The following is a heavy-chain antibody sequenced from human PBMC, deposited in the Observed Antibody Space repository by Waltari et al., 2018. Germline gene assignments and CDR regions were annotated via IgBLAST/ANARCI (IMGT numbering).Heavy chain of an antibody. CDR2: IYYSGST. D-gene: IGHD3-22*01. Sequence: QLQLQESGPGLVKPSETLSLTCTVSGGSISSSSYYWGWIRQPPGKGLEWIGSIYYSGSTYYNPSLKSRVTISVDTSKNQFSLKLSSVTAADTAVYYCASQEAVADSSGYRIDYWXQGTLVTVSS. J-gene: IGHJ4*02. CDR3: ASQEAVADSSGYRIDY. CDR1: GGSISSSSYY. V-gene: IGHV4-39*07.